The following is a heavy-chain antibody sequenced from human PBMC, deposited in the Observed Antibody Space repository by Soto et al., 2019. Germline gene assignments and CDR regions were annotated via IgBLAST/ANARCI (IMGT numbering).Heavy chain of an antibody. J-gene: IGHJ4*02. CDR1: GGTFSSYA. Sequence: QVQLVQSGAEVKKPGSSVKVSCTASGGTFSSYAISWVRQAPGQGLEWMGGIIPIFGTANYAQKFQGRVTITADESTSAAYMELSSLRSEDTAVYYWARINSSGWYEAIDYWGQGTLVSVSS. V-gene: IGHV1-69*12. CDR3: ARINSSGWYEAIDY. D-gene: IGHD6-19*01. CDR2: IIPIFGTA.